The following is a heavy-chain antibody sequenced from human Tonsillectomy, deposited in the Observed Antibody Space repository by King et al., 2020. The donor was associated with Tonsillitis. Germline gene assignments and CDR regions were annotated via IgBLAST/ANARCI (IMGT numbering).Heavy chain of an antibody. CDR3: AKDNPYMHTPC. J-gene: IGHJ4*02. CDR2: ISKDGDIE. V-gene: IGHV3-30*18. CDR1: GFTFSSYG. D-gene: IGHD4-11*01. Sequence: VQLVESGGGVVQPGRSLRLSCLASGFTFSSYGMHWVRQAPGKGLEWVAVISKDGDIEYYADSVKGRFTISRDNSKNTLYLQMNSLRGDDTAVYYCAKDNPYMHTPCWGKGTQATVSS.